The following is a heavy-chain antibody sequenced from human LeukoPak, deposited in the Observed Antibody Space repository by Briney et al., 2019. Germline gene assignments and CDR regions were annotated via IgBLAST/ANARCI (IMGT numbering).Heavy chain of an antibody. D-gene: IGHD4-23*01. J-gene: IGHJ4*02. Sequence: GASVKVSCKASGYTFTSYGISWVRQAPGQGLEWMGWISACNGNTNYAQKLQGRVTMTTDTSTSTAYIELRSLRSDDTAVYYCARDSGYGGNSNFDYWGQGTLVTVSS. CDR1: GYTFTSYG. CDR2: ISACNGNT. CDR3: ARDSGYGGNSNFDY. V-gene: IGHV1-18*01.